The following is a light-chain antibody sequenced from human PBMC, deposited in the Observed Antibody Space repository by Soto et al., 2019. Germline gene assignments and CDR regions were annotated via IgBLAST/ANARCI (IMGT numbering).Light chain of an antibody. Sequence: DIQMTQSPSTLSASVGDRITITCRASQSISNLLAWYQQKPGKAPKLLIYKASTLESGVPSRFGGSGSGKEFTVAISGLQRDDFATYYGQQYNRYSTFGEGPKLEMK. CDR3: QQYNRYST. V-gene: IGKV1-5*03. CDR1: QSISNL. CDR2: KAS. J-gene: IGKJ2*01.